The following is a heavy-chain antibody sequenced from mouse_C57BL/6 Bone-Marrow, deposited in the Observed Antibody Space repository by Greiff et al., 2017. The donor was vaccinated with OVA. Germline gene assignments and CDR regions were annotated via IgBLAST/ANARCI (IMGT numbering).Heavy chain of an antibody. Sequence: QVQLQQSGAELVRPGASVTLSCKASGYTFTDYEMHWVKQTPVHGLEWIGAIDPVTGGTAYNQKFKGKAILTADKSSSTAYMELRSLTSEDSAVYYCTRSYSNYGDFDYWGQGTTLTVSS. CDR2: IDPVTGGT. V-gene: IGHV1-15*01. CDR3: TRSYSNYGDFDY. J-gene: IGHJ2*01. D-gene: IGHD2-5*01. CDR1: GYTFTDYE.